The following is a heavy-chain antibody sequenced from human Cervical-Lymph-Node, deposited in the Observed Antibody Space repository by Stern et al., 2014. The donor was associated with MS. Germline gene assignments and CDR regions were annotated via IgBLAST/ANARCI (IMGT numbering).Heavy chain of an antibody. CDR3: ARGSGRDFFDY. J-gene: IGHJ4*02. Sequence: EVQMVESGAEEKKPGEFLKISCKGSGYSFPNYWIGWVRQMPGKGLEFMWIIYPGASDVIYSPSFQGQVTISADKSISTAYLQWSSLKASDTAMYYCARGSGRDFFDYWGQGALVTVSS. D-gene: IGHD3-3*01. CDR1: GYSFPNYW. V-gene: IGHV5-51*01. CDR2: IYPGASDV.